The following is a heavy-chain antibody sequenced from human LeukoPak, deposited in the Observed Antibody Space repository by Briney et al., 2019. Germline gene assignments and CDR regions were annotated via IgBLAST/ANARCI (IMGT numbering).Heavy chain of an antibody. V-gene: IGHV4-4*07. CDR3: ARGWAPRGQKSCFDY. CDR2: MYASGDF. Sequence: SETLSLTCTVSGVSISNYYWSWIRQSAGKGLEWLGRMYASGDFNYNPFLKSRVTMLVDTSKNQFSLNLNSVTAADTAVYYCARGWAPRGQKSCFDYWGRGTLVTVSS. D-gene: IGHD1-26*01. CDR1: GVSISNYY. J-gene: IGHJ4*02.